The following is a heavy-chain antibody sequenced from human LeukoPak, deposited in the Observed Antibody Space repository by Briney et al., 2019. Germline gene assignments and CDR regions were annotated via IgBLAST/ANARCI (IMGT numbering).Heavy chain of an antibody. J-gene: IGHJ4*02. D-gene: IGHD6-19*01. Sequence: SETLSLTCTVSGGSISSYYWSWIRQPAGKGLEWIGRIYTSGSTNYNPSLKSRVTMSVDTSKNQFSLKLSSVTAADTAVYYCARQYSSGWYVRGYFDYWGQGTLVTVSS. CDR1: GGSISSYY. V-gene: IGHV4-4*07. CDR3: ARQYSSGWYVRGYFDY. CDR2: IYTSGST.